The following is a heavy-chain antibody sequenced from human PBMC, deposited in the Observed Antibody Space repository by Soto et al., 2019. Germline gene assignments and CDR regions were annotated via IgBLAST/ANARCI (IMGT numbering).Heavy chain of an antibody. CDR2: IIPIFGTA. Sequence: GASVKVSCKASGGTFSSYAISWVRQAPGQGLEWMGGIIPIFGTANYAQKFQGRVTITADESTSTAYMELSSLRSEDTAVYYCARGRTTMGREQAPHDAFDIWGQGTMVTVSS. CDR1: GGTFSSYA. J-gene: IGHJ3*02. D-gene: IGHD3-10*01. V-gene: IGHV1-69*13. CDR3: ARGRTTMGREQAPHDAFDI.